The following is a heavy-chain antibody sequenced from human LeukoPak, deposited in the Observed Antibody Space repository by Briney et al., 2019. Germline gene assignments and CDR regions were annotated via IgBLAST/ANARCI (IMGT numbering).Heavy chain of an antibody. CDR2: ISGSGGDT. CDR1: GFTFTTDA. Sequence: GGSLRLSCAASGFTFTTDAMTWVRQAPGKGLQWVSAISGSGGDTYYEDSVKGRFTISRDNSKNMMYLQMNSLRAEDTAVCYCARDSSGWSKNYWGQGTLVTVSS. D-gene: IGHD6-19*01. J-gene: IGHJ4*02. V-gene: IGHV3-23*01. CDR3: ARDSSGWSKNY.